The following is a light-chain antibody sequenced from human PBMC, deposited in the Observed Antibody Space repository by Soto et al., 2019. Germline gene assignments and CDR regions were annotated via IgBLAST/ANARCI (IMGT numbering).Light chain of an antibody. V-gene: IGLV2-23*01. CDR2: AGS. J-gene: IGLJ1*01. CDR3: CSYAGSSTYV. Sequence: QSVLTQPASVSGSPGQSITISCTGTSSDVGSYNLVSWYQHHPGKAPELMIYAGSERPSGVSNRFSGSKSGNTASLTISGLQAEDEADYYCCSYAGSSTYVFGTGTKLTVL. CDR1: SSDVGSYNL.